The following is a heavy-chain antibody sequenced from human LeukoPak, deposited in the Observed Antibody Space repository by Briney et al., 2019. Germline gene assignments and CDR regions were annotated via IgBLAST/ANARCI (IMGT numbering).Heavy chain of an antibody. CDR3: AKDARGGSYGTALDY. J-gene: IGHJ4*02. D-gene: IGHD1-26*01. V-gene: IGHV3-23*01. CDR2: ISGSGGST. CDR1: GFTFSSYA. Sequence: PGGSLRLSCAASGFTFSSYAMSWVRQAPGKGLEWVSAISGSGGSTYYADSVRGRFTISRDNSKNTLYLQMNSLRAEDTAVYYCAKDARGGSYGTALDYWGQGTLVTVSS.